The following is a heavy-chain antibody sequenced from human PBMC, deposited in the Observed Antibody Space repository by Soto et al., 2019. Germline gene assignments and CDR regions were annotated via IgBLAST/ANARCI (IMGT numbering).Heavy chain of an antibody. CDR1: GFAFSSYW. Sequence: GGSLRLSCAASGFAFSSYWMSWVRQAPGKGLEWVANIKQDGSEKYYVDSVKGRFTISRDNAKNSLYLQMNSLRAEDTAVYYCARDRIAAAGTEWFDPWGQGTLVTVSS. CDR3: ARDRIAAAGTEWFDP. V-gene: IGHV3-7*03. J-gene: IGHJ5*02. CDR2: IKQDGSEK. D-gene: IGHD6-13*01.